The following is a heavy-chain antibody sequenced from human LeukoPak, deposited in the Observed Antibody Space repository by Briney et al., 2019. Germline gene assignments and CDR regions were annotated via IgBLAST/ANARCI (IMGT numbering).Heavy chain of an antibody. CDR3: ARDGVWIGQYYYMDV. CDR2: VYYTGIT. Sequence: SGTLSLTCTVSGGSISSSIYYWGWVRQPPGERLEWIWGVYYTGITYYNTSLKSRVTISVETSKNQCSLKLSSVNPAATPLYYCARDGVWIGQYYYMDVWGKGTRV. J-gene: IGHJ6*03. V-gene: IGHV4-39*07. D-gene: IGHD5-12*01. CDR1: GGSISSSIYY.